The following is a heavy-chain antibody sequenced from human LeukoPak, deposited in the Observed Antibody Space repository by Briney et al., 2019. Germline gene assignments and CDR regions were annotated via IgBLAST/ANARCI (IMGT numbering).Heavy chain of an antibody. Sequence: SETLSLTCTVSGGSISSSSYYWGWIRQPPGKGLEWIGSIYYSGSTYYNPSLKSRVTISVDTSKNQFSLKLSSVTAADTAVYYCARDQGIAASMPDYWGQGTLVTVSS. CDR2: IYYSGST. J-gene: IGHJ4*02. V-gene: IGHV4-39*07. CDR3: ARDQGIAASMPDY. D-gene: IGHD6-13*01. CDR1: GGSISSSSYY.